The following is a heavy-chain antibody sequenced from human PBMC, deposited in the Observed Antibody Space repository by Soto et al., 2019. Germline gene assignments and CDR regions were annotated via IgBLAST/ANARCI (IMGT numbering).Heavy chain of an antibody. J-gene: IGHJ4*02. CDR3: ARVALRGILLGGVDS. D-gene: IGHD1-26*01. V-gene: IGHV1-69*18. Sequence: QVQLVQSGAEVKKPGSSVKVSCKASAGTFVNYAITWVRQAPGQGLELMGTITPMFGTTYNAQKFNGRVTFTADESTSTDFMELSGLRSQDTAVYDCARVALRGILLGGVDSCGQGPLVTASS. CDR2: ITPMFGTT. CDR1: AGTFVNYA.